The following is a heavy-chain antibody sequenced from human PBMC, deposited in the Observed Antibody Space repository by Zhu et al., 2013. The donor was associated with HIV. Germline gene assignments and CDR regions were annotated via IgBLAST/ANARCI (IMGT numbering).Heavy chain of an antibody. Sequence: QVQLVQSGTELKKPGASVKVSCKASGYTFSDYGVSWVRQAPGQGLDWLGWISPYDGNTEYAQKFKGRFTMTTDTSTNTAYMELGSLTSDDTAVFFCAREGCGGDCLDFWGQGTLVIVSS. CDR3: AREGCGGDCLDF. CDR1: GYTFSDYG. J-gene: IGHJ4*02. V-gene: IGHV1-18*01. D-gene: IGHD2-21*02. CDR2: ISPYDGNT.